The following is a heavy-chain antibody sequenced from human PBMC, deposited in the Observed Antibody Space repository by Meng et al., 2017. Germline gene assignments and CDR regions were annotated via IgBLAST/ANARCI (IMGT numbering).Heavy chain of an antibody. CDR2: IIPISGTA. J-gene: IGHJ5*02. V-gene: IGHV1-69*01. CDR3: AREIAAAYCGGDCYL. CDR1: GATFSSYA. Sequence: QRELVRSGAEVKSGGSSVKCSGNASGATFSSYAISWVRQAPGQGLEWMGGIIPISGTANDAQKFQGRVTITADESTSTAYMELSSLRSEDTAVYYCAREIAAAYCGGDCYLWGQGTLVTVSS. D-gene: IGHD2-21*02.